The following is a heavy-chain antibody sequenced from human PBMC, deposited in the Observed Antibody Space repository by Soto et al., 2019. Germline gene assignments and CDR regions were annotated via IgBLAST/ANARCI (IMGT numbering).Heavy chain of an antibody. D-gene: IGHD4-17*01. CDR3: ARPVYGDYPMYYFDY. Sequence: SETLSLTCTVSGGSISSYYWSWIRQPPGKGLEWIGYIYYSGSTNYNPSLKSRVTISVDTSKNQFSLRLSSVTAADTAMYYSARPVYGDYPMYYFDYWGQGTLVTVSS. V-gene: IGHV4-59*01. J-gene: IGHJ4*02. CDR1: GGSISSYY. CDR2: IYYSGST.